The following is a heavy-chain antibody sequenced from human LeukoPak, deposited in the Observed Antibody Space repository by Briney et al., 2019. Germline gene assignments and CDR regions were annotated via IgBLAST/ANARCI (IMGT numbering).Heavy chain of an antibody. CDR2: INHSGST. D-gene: IGHD1/OR15-1a*01. J-gene: IGHJ3*02. CDR3: ARESNNGGAFDI. Sequence: SETLSLTCAVYGGSFSGYYWSWIRQPPGKGLEWIGEINHSGSTYYNPSLKSRVTISVDRSKNQFSLKLSSVTAADTAVYYCARESNNGGAFDIWGQGTMVTVSS. CDR1: GGSFSGYY. V-gene: IGHV4-34*01.